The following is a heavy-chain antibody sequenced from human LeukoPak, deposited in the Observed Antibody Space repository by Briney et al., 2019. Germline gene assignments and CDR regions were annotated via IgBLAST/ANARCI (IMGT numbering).Heavy chain of an antibody. CDR1: EYTLTSYD. CDR3: TRGNFGSGRRWLDP. Sequence: ASVRVSCKASEYTLTSYDINWVRQAPGQGLEWMGWINPNSGNTGYAQKFQGRLTMTRALSITTAYMELSSLTPDDTAVYYCTRGNFGSGRRWLDPWGQGTLVTVSS. D-gene: IGHD3-10*01. CDR2: INPNSGNT. J-gene: IGHJ5*02. V-gene: IGHV1-8*01.